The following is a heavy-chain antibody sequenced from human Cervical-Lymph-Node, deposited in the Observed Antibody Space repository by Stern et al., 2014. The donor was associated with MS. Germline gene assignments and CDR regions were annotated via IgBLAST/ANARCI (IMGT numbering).Heavy chain of an antibody. V-gene: IGHV1-69*06. Sequence: VQLVESGAAVRKPGSSVTVSCKASGGSFITHAFSWVRQAPGHGLEWMGGIIPLFGSAHYAQKFQGRLTLIADKTTNTAYMELSSLRTEDTAVYYCATDGEMTTIGLQYWGQGTLVAVSS. J-gene: IGHJ4*02. CDR1: GGSFITHA. D-gene: IGHD5-24*01. CDR2: IIPLFGSA. CDR3: ATDGEMTTIGLQY.